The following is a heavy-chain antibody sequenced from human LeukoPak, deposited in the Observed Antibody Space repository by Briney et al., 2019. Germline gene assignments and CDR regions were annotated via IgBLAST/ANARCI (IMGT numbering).Heavy chain of an antibody. D-gene: IGHD4-17*01. Sequence: GRSLRLSCAASGFTFSSYAMHWVRQAPGKGLEWVAVISYDGSNKYYADSVKGRFTISRDNSKNTLYLQMNSLRAEDTAVYYCARGYGDYSLPDYWGQGTLATVSS. V-gene: IGHV3-30-3*01. CDR1: GFTFSSYA. CDR2: ISYDGSNK. CDR3: ARGYGDYSLPDY. J-gene: IGHJ4*02.